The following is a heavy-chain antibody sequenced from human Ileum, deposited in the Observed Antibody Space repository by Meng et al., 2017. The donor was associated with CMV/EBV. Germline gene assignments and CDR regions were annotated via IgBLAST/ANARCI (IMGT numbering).Heavy chain of an antibody. CDR3: ARGVHGRFCPGTTCYPVDY. CDR1: GGSISSASYF. J-gene: IGHJ4*02. CDR2: LYYGANT. Sequence: GSLRLSCAVSGGSISSASYFWGWIRHPPGKGLEWIGNLYYGANTYCNPSLRSRVSISVDKSRNQFALKVESVTAADTAVYYCARGVHGRFCPGTTCYPVDYWGQGTLVTVSS. D-gene: IGHD2-2*01. V-gene: IGHV4-39*06.